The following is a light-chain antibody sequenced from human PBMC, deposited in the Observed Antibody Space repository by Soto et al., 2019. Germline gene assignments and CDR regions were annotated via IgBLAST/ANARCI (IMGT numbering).Light chain of an antibody. V-gene: IGKV1-27*01. CDR1: QTISSW. J-gene: IGKJ4*01. CDR2: AAS. CDR3: QKYNSAPLT. Sequence: DIQMTQSPSTLSGSVGDRVTITCRASQTISSWLAWYQQKPGKVPMLLIYAASTLQSGVPSRFSGSGSGTDFTLTISSLQPEDVASYYCQKYNSAPLTFGGGTKVEIK.